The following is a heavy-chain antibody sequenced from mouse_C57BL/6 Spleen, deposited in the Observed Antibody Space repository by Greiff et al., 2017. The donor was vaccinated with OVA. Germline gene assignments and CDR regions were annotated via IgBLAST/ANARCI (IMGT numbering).Heavy chain of an antibody. Sequence: EVMLVESGGGLVQPGGSLSLSCAASGFTFTDYYMSWVRQPPGTALEWLGFIRNKANGYTTESSASVQGRFTISRDNSQSILYLQRNALRAEDSATYYCARYLRFYAMDYWGQGTSVTGSS. CDR1: GFTFTDYY. CDR2: IRNKANGYTT. V-gene: IGHV7-3*01. J-gene: IGHJ4*01. CDR3: ARYLRFYAMDY.